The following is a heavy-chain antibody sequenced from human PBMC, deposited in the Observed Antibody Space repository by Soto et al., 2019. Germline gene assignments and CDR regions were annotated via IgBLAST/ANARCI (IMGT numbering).Heavy chain of an antibody. D-gene: IGHD3-22*01. CDR2: IIHIFGTA. Sequence: QVQLVQSGAEVKKPGSSVKVSCKASGGTFSSYAISWVRQAPGQGLEWMGGIIHIFGTANYAQKFQGRVTITADESTSTAYMELSSLRSEDTAVYYCARAYYYDSSGYSPNWFDPWGQGTLVTVSS. CDR3: ARAYYYDSSGYSPNWFDP. CDR1: GGTFSSYA. V-gene: IGHV1-69*01. J-gene: IGHJ5*02.